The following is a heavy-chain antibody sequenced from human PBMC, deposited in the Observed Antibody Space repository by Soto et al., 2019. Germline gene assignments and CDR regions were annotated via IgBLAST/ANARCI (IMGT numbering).Heavy chain of an antibody. CDR2: INPSDVST. Sequence: GASVKVSCKASGYTFTGYYIHWVRQAPGQGLEWMGIINPSDVSTNYAQKFQGRVTMTRDTSTSTVFMELSSLTSEDTAVYYCARRYYSGSGSPVAPDYWGQGTLVTVSS. CDR1: GYTFTGYY. D-gene: IGHD3-10*01. CDR3: ARRYYSGSGSPVAPDY. V-gene: IGHV1-46*01. J-gene: IGHJ4*02.